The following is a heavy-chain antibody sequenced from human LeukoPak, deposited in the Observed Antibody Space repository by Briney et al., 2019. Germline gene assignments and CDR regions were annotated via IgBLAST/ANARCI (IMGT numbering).Heavy chain of an antibody. V-gene: IGHV3-7*01. D-gene: IGHD6-13*01. CDR3: ARVPGSSSFDL. J-gene: IGHJ4*02. CDR2: INQDASVR. CDR1: GFTFSTYR. Sequence: PGGSLRLSCAASGFTFSTYRMSGVRQTPEKGLGFVANINQDASVRNYMDSLKGRCTISRDNAKNSVYLEINSLRADDTAVYYCARVPGSSSFDLWGQGALVSVSS.